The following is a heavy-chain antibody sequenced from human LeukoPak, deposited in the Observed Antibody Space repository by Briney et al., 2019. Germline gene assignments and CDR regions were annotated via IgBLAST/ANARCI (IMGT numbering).Heavy chain of an antibody. D-gene: IGHD4-23*01. V-gene: IGHV1-69*13. CDR1: GGTFRRYG. J-gene: IGHJ6*03. CDR2: IIPIFGTT. Sequence: SVKVSCKASGGTFRRYGISWVRQAPGQGLEWMGGIIPIFGTTNYAQKFQGRVTITADESTNTAYMELSSLRSEDTAVYYCARGSAVTRNYYYCYMDVWGKGTTVTISS. CDR3: ARGSAVTRNYYYCYMDV.